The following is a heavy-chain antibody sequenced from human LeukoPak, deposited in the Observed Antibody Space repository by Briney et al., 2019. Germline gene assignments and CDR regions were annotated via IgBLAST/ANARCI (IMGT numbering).Heavy chain of an antibody. D-gene: IGHD3-22*01. Sequence: SETLSLTCAVSGGSISSGGYSWSWIRQPPGKGLEWIGYIYHSGSTYYNPSLKSRVTISVDRSKNQFSLKLSSVTAADTAVYYCARVYRDSSGYYTFDYWGQGTLVTVSS. CDR1: GGSISSGGYS. CDR2: IYHSGST. J-gene: IGHJ4*02. V-gene: IGHV4-30-2*01. CDR3: ARVYRDSSGYYTFDY.